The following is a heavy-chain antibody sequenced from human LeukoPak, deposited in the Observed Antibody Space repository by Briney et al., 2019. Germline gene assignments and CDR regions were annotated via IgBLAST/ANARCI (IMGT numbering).Heavy chain of an antibody. Sequence: GGSLRLSCAVSGLTFSGAWMNWVRQAPGKGLEWVGRIRSNVDGGTADYNVPVRGRFTISRDDSKSTLFLQMNSLRPEDTAIHYCTRGYTYSAYWGRGTLVAVS. D-gene: IGHD5-12*01. J-gene: IGHJ4*02. CDR3: TRGYTYSAY. CDR1: GLTFSGAW. V-gene: IGHV3-15*07. CDR2: IRSNVDGGTA.